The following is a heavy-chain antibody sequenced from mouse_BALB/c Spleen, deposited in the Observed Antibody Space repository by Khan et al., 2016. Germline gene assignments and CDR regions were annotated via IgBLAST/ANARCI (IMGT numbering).Heavy chain of an antibody. V-gene: IGHV10-1*02. CDR1: GFTFNTYA. CDR3: VRHVVTKDDAMDY. J-gene: IGHJ4*01. D-gene: IGHD1-3*01. Sequence: EVQLVESGGGLVQPKGSLKLSCAASGFTFNTYAMNWVRQAPGKGLEWVARIRSKSNNYTTYYADSVKDRFTISRDDSQSMLYLQMNNLKTEDTAMYYCVRHVVTKDDAMDYWGQGTSVTVSS. CDR2: IRSKSNNYTT.